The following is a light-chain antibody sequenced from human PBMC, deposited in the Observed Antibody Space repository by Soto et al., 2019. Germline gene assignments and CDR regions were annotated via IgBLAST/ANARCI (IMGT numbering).Light chain of an antibody. J-gene: IGKJ1*01. Sequence: DIPLTQSPPTLSASSASRVDIXWRASQSISSWLAWYQQKPGKAPKLLMYDASTLQSGVPSRFSGSGSGTEFTLTISSLQPEDFATYYCQQLKSYPQTFGQGTKVDIK. CDR1: QSISSW. CDR3: QQLKSYPQT. V-gene: IGKV1-5*01. CDR2: DAS.